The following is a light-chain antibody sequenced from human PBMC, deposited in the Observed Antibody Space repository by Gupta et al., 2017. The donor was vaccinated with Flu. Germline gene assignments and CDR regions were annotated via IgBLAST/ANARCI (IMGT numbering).Light chain of an antibody. J-gene: IGLJ2*01. V-gene: IGLV1-40*01. CDR2: GNS. Sequence: QSVLPQPPSVSGAPRHTVTISCTGRSSNIGAGYDVHWYQQLPGTAPKRLIDGNSTRPSGVPDRFLCSKSGNYASRDTKGLQAEDEADDYCQYSGSSLRGVVFGGGTKVTVL. CDR1: SSNIGAGYD. CDR3: QYSGSSLRGVV.